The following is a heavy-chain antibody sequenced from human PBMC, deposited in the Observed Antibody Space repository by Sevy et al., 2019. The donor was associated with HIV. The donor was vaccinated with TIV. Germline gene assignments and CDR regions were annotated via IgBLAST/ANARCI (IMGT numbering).Heavy chain of an antibody. J-gene: IGHJ6*02. V-gene: IGHV1-8*01. CDR2: MNPNSGNT. CDR1: GYTFTSYD. D-gene: IGHD2-2*01. CDR3: ARFLSTSYYYYYAMDV. Sequence: ASVKVSCRASGYTFTSYDINWVRQATGQGLEWMGWMNPNSGNTGYAQKFQGRVTMTRNTSISPAYMELSSLRSADTAVYYCARFLSTSYYYYYAMDVWGQGTTVTVSS.